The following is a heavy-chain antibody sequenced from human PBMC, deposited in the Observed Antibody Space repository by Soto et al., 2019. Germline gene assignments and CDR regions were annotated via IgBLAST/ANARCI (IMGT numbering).Heavy chain of an antibody. V-gene: IGHV4-59*12. Sequence: SETLSLTCTVSGGSISSYYWSWIRQPPGKGLEWIGYIYYSGSTNYNPSLKSRVTISVDTSKNQFSLKLSSVTAADTAVYYCARDSPYDSSGYSVSWGQGTLVTVSS. J-gene: IGHJ5*02. CDR1: GGSISSYY. CDR3: ARDSPYDSSGYSVS. D-gene: IGHD3-22*01. CDR2: IYYSGST.